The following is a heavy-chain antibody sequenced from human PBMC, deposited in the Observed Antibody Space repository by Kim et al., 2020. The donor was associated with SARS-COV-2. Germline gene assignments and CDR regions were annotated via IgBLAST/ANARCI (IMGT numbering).Heavy chain of an antibody. D-gene: IGHD1-1*01. V-gene: IGHV4-59*01. CDR1: GGSISSYY. CDR2: IYYSGST. J-gene: IGHJ6*02. Sequence: SETLSLTCTVSGGSISSYYWSWIRQPPGKGLEWIGYIYYSGSTNYNPSLKSRVTISVDTSKNQFSLKLSSVTAADTAVYYCARVTTEFYYYYGMDVWGQGTTVTVSS. CDR3: ARVTTEFYYYYGMDV.